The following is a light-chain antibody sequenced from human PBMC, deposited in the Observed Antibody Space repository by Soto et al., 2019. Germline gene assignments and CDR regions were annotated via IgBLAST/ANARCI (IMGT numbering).Light chain of an antibody. CDR2: KAS. CDR1: QTISSW. Sequence: DIQMTQSPSTLSGSVGDRVTITCRASQTISSWLAWYQHKPGKAPKLLIYKASTLKSGVPSRFSGSGSGTELTLTISSLQPDDFAHYYCQHYNSYSEAFGQGTQVERK. CDR3: QHYNSYSEA. J-gene: IGKJ1*01. V-gene: IGKV1-5*03.